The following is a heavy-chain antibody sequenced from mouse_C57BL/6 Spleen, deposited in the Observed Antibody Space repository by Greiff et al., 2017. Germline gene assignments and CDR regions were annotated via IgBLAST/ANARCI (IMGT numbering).Heavy chain of an antibody. Sequence: QVQLQQSGAELVKPGASVKISCKASGYAFSSYWMNWVKQRPGKGLEWIGQIYPGDGDTNYNGKFKGKATLTAGKSSSTAYMQLSSLTSEDSAVYFCARSDITTVVGYWGQGTTLTVSS. D-gene: IGHD1-1*01. CDR3: ARSDITTVVGY. CDR1: GYAFSSYW. CDR2: IYPGDGDT. J-gene: IGHJ2*01. V-gene: IGHV1-80*01.